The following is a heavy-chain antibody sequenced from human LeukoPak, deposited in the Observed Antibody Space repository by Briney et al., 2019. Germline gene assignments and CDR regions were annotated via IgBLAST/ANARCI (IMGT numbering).Heavy chain of an antibody. CDR1: DYSISSDYY. CDR3: AREAYGDDGGWFGP. D-gene: IGHD4-17*01. V-gene: IGHV4-38-2*02. Sequence: PSETLSLTCTVSDYSISSDYYWAWIRQSPGKGLEWIGNIHRSGQTYYSPSLRSRVTMLIDASKNQFSMRLVSVTAADTAIYYCAREAYGDDGGWFGPWGQGTLVTVSS. J-gene: IGHJ5*02. CDR2: IHRSGQT.